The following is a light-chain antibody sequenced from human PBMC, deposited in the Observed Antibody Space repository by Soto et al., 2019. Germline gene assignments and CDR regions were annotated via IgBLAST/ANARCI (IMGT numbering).Light chain of an antibody. CDR1: QSVSSN. CDR3: QQYNNWPPIT. Sequence: EIVMTQSPATLSVSPGERATLSCRASQSVSSNLAWYQQKPGQAPRLLIYGASTRATAIPARFSGSGSVTEFTLTISSLQSEDFGVYYCQQYNNWPPITFGQGTRLEIK. V-gene: IGKV3-15*01. CDR2: GAS. J-gene: IGKJ5*01.